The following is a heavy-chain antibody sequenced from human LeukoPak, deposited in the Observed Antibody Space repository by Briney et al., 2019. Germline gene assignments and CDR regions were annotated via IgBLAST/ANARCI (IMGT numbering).Heavy chain of an antibody. Sequence: SETLSLTCTVSGGSISSSSYYWGWIRQPPGKGLEWIGSIYYSGSTYYNPSLKSRVTISVDTSKNQFSLKLSSVTAADTAVYYCARGPYYYDSSGYYDYWGQGTLVTVSS. D-gene: IGHD3-22*01. J-gene: IGHJ4*02. CDR2: IYYSGST. CDR3: ARGPYYYDSSGYYDY. CDR1: GGSISSSSYY. V-gene: IGHV4-39*07.